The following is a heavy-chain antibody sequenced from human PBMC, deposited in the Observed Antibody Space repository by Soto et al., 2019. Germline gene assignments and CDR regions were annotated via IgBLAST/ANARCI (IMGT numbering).Heavy chain of an antibody. CDR2: INPSGGST. V-gene: IGHV1-46*03. CDR1: VYTFTSYY. J-gene: IGHJ6*02. D-gene: IGHD3-9*01. Sequence: ASVKVSCKASVYTFTSYYMHWVRQAPGQGLEWMGIINPSGGSTSYAQKFQGRVTMTRDTSTSTVYMELSSLRSEDTAVYYCAREVYFDWLLRPAYDYYGMDVWGQGTTVTVSS. CDR3: AREVYFDWLLRPAYDYYGMDV.